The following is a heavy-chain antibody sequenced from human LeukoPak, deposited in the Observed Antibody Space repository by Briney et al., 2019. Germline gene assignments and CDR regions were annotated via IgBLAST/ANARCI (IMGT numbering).Heavy chain of an antibody. CDR2: ISSSSGYI. Sequence: GGSLRLSCAASGFTFSNYWMSWVRQAPGKGLEWVSSISSSSGYIYYADSVKGRFTISRENAKNSLYLQMNSLRAEDTALYYCARVTTRTFDAFDIWGQGTMVTVSS. D-gene: IGHD4-11*01. CDR1: GFTFSNYW. V-gene: IGHV3-21*04. CDR3: ARVTTRTFDAFDI. J-gene: IGHJ3*02.